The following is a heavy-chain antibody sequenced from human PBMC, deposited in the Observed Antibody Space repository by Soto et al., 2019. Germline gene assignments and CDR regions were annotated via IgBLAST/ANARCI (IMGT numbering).Heavy chain of an antibody. D-gene: IGHD3-3*01. V-gene: IGHV4-61*01. CDR2: IYYSGST. CDR1: GGSISSGNYY. Sequence: PSETLSLTCTVSGGSISSGNYYWSWIRQPPGKGLEWIGYIYYSGSTNYNPSLKSRVTISVDTSKNQFSLKLSSVTAADTAVYYCARDESDFWSGYIRARWFDPWGQGTLVTVSS. CDR3: ARDESDFWSGYIRARWFDP. J-gene: IGHJ5*02.